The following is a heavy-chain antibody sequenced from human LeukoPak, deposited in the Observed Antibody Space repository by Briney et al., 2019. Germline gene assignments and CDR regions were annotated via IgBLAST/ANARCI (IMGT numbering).Heavy chain of an antibody. Sequence: ASVKVSCKVSGYTLTELSMHWVRQAPGKGLEWMGGFDPEDGETIHAQRFQGRVTMTEDTSTDTAYMELSSPRSEDTAVYYCATRYSSGILDAFDIWGQGTMVTVSS. CDR2: FDPEDGET. D-gene: IGHD3-10*01. V-gene: IGHV1-24*01. CDR3: ATRYSSGILDAFDI. CDR1: GYTLTELS. J-gene: IGHJ3*02.